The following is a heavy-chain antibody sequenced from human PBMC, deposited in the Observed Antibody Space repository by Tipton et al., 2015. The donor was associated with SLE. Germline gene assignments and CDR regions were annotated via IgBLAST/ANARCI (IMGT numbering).Heavy chain of an antibody. D-gene: IGHD3-22*01. CDR3: AKVLRFDSAIPDAFDI. CDR1: GFTFSSYS. CDR2: IYSDGSP. Sequence: SLRLSCAASGFTFSSYSMNWVRQAPGKGLEWVSVIYSDGSPYYADSVEGRFTISRDNSKNTLYLQMNSLRAEDTAVYYCAKVLRFDSAIPDAFDIWGQGTMVTVSS. J-gene: IGHJ3*02. V-gene: IGHV3-23*03.